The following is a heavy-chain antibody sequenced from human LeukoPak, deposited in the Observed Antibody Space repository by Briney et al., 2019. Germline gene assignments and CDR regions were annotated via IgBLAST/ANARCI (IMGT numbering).Heavy chain of an antibody. CDR2: INHSGST. D-gene: IGHD3-16*01. Sequence: SETLSLTCAVYGGSFSGYYWSWIRQPPGKGLECIGEINHSGSTNYNPSLKSQVPISVHTSKNQFSLKLTSVPSTDTAVYYCSRGGVPVWGLLVDVWGKGTTVTVSS. J-gene: IGHJ6*04. V-gene: IGHV4-34*01. CDR3: SRGGVPVWGLLVDV. CDR1: GGSFSGYY.